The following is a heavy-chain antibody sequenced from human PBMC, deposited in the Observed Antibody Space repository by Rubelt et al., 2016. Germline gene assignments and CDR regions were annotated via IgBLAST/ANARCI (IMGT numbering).Heavy chain of an antibody. V-gene: IGHV4-34*01. D-gene: IGHD5-12*01. CDR3: ARDSGGGYYYYYNGMDV. J-gene: IGHJ6*02. Sequence: QVQLQQWGAGLLKPSETLSLTCAVYGGSFSGYYWSWIRQPPGKGLEWIGEINHSGSTNYNPSLKSRVTIPVDPSRNQVSRKLNSVTAADTAVYYCARDSGGGYYYYYNGMDVWGQGTTVTVSS. CDR2: INHSGST. CDR1: GGSFSGYY.